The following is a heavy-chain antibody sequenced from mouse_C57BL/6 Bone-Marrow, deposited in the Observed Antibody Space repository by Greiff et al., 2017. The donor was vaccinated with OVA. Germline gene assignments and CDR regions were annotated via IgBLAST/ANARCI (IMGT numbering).Heavy chain of an antibody. V-gene: IGHV1-54*01. J-gene: IGHJ3*01. CDR3: ARYYSNHGGFAY. CDR2: INPGSGGT. Sequence: QVQLQQSGAELVRPGTSVKVSCKASGYAFTNYLIEWVKQRPGQGLEWIGVINPGSGGTNYNEKFKGKATLTADKSSSTAYMQLSSLTSEDSAVYFCARYYSNHGGFAYWGQGTLVTVSA. D-gene: IGHD2-5*01. CDR1: GYAFTNYL.